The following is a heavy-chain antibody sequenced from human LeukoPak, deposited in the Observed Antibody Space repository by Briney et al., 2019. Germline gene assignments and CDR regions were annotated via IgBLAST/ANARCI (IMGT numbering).Heavy chain of an antibody. CDR1: GGFFSGYY. Sequence: SETLSLTCAVYGGFFSGYYWSWIRQPPGKGLEWIGEINHSGSTNYNPSLKSRVTISVDTSKNQFSLKLSSVTAADTAVYYCARGRFDFWSGPFAGDWGQGTLVTVSS. CDR3: ARGRFDFWSGPFAGD. J-gene: IGHJ4*02. V-gene: IGHV4-34*01. CDR2: INHSGST. D-gene: IGHD3-3*01.